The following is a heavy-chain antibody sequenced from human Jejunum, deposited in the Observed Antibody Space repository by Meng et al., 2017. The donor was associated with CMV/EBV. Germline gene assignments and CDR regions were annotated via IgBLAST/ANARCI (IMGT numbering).Heavy chain of an antibody. J-gene: IGHJ4*02. D-gene: IGHD3-3*01. Sequence: SGFTFSSYEMNWVRQIPGKGLELISYISASTSAIYYAASVKGRFTISRDNVKNSLYLLMESLRADDTAIYYCVRGGSSGTLKYFDYWGQGALVTVSS. CDR3: VRGGSSGTLKYFDY. CDR1: GFTFSSYE. V-gene: IGHV3-48*03. CDR2: ISASTSAI.